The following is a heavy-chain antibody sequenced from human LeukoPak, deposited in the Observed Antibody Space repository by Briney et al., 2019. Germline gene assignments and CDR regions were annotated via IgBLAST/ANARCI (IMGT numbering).Heavy chain of an antibody. J-gene: IGHJ4*02. D-gene: IGHD6-13*01. CDR3: ARGPKYISATGPYYFDY. CDR2: ISGSGTNI. V-gene: IGHV3-21*01. Sequence: GGSLRLSCAASGFTFSSYSMNWVRQAPGKGLEWVSSISGSGTNIYYADSLKGRITISRDNAKNSMYLQMYSLRAEDTAVYYCARGPKYISATGPYYFDYWGQGTPVTVSS. CDR1: GFTFSSYS.